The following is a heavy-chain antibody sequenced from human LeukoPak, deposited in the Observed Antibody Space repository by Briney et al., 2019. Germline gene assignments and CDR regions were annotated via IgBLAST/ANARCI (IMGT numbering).Heavy chain of an antibody. J-gene: IGHJ4*02. D-gene: IGHD3-22*01. V-gene: IGHV1-2*02. Sequence: ASVKVSCKASGYTFTGYYMHWVRQAPGQGLEWMGWINPNSGDTNYAQKFQGRVTMTRDTSISTLYMELSRLTSDDTAMYYCARASMIVVVMGDYWGQGTLVTVSS. CDR2: INPNSGDT. CDR3: ARASMIVVVMGDY. CDR1: GYTFTGYY.